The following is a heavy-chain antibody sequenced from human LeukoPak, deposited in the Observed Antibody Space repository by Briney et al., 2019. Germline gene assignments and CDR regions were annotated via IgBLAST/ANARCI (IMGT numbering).Heavy chain of an antibody. V-gene: IGHV1-46*01. CDR3: ARAGEVYSSGSYLDY. D-gene: IGHD6-19*01. CDR2: INPSGGST. Sequence: ASVKVSCKASGYTFTSYYMHWVRQAPGQGLEWMGIINPSGGSTSYAQKFQGRVTMTRDMSTSTVYMELSSLRSEDTAIYYCARAGEVYSSGSYLDYWGQGTLVTVSS. CDR1: GYTFTSYY. J-gene: IGHJ4*02.